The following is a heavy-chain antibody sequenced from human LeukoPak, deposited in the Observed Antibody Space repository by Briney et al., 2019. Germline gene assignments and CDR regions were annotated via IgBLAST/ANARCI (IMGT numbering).Heavy chain of an antibody. CDR1: GFTFSSYS. V-gene: IGHV3-21*01. D-gene: IGHD3-22*01. CDR3: AKWRSSGYFFDY. CDR2: ISSSSSYI. J-gene: IGHJ4*02. Sequence: PGGSLRLSCAASGFTFSSYSMNWVRQAPGKGLEWVSSISSSSSYIYYADSVKGRFTISRDNAKNSLYLQMNSLRADDTAVYYCAKWRSSGYFFDYWGQGTLVTVSS.